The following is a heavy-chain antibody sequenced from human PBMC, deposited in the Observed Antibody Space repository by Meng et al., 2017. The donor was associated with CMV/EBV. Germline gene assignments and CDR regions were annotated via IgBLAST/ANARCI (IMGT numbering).Heavy chain of an antibody. V-gene: IGHV6-1*01. D-gene: IGHD3/OR15-3a*01. Sequence: QIKLHQPGPGPGQPSQSPSPPRAISGDSVSSNSAAWNWIRQYPSRGLEWLGRTYYRSKWYNDYAVSVKSRITINPDTSKNQFSLQLNSVTPEDTAVYYCARGIDFCDPWGQGTLVTVSS. CDR2: TYYRSKWYN. CDR3: ARGIDFCDP. CDR1: GDSVSSNSAA. J-gene: IGHJ5*02.